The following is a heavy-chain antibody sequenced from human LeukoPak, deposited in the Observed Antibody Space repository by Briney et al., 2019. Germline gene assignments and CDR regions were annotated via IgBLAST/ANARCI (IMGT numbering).Heavy chain of an antibody. CDR3: TADLPTSASYSNDY. J-gene: IGHJ4*02. V-gene: IGHV3-15*01. Sequence: GGSLRLSCAASGFTFKDAWLTWVRQAPGKGLEWVGRIKRRIDGETTDYAAPVKGRITISRDDSKNTLYLQMNSLKSEDTAVYYCTADLPTSASYSNDYWGQGTLVTVSS. D-gene: IGHD1-26*01. CDR1: GFTFKDAW. CDR2: IKRRIDGETT.